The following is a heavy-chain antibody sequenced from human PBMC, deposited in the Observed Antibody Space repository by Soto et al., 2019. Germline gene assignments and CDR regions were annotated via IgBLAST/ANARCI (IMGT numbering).Heavy chain of an antibody. J-gene: IGHJ6*02. CDR2: IIPISDTT. CDR3: ARSQGSSTSLEIYYYYYYGMDV. Sequence: QVQLVQSGAEVKKPGSSVKVSCKASGGTFSSYAISWVRQAPGQGLEWMGGIIPISDTTNYAQKFQGRVTITADESESPAYMELSSLRSEDTAVYYCARSQGSSTSLEIYYYYYYGMDVWGQGTTVTVSS. V-gene: IGHV1-69*01. CDR1: GGTFSSYA. D-gene: IGHD2-2*01.